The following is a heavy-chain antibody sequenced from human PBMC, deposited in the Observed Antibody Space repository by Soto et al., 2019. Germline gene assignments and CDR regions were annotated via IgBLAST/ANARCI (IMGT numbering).Heavy chain of an antibody. D-gene: IGHD3-3*01. J-gene: IGHJ5*02. Sequence: SVTLCLPRAVYGGYFSGYYWSWIRKTQGKGLEWIGEINHSGSTNYNPSLKSRVTISVDTSKNQFSLKLSSVTAADTAVYYCASRRFVEWLSQTHNWFDPWGQGTLVTVSS. V-gene: IGHV4-34*01. CDR2: INHSGST. CDR3: ASRRFVEWLSQTHNWFDP. CDR1: GGYFSGYY.